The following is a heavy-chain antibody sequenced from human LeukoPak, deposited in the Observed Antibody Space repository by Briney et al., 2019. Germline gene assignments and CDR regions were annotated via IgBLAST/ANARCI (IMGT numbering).Heavy chain of an antibody. V-gene: IGHV3-21*01. CDR2: ISRSGYYI. D-gene: IGHD3-10*01. Sequence: GRSLRLSCAPSGFTFSSYSMNWVRQAPGKGLEWVSSISRSGYYIYYADSLKGRFPIYREKAKNSLYLQMNSLRAEHTAVYYCATLGFRGPPYYCDFWGEGTVVSVSS. CDR3: ATLGFRGPPYYCDF. CDR1: GFTFSSYS. J-gene: IGHJ4*02.